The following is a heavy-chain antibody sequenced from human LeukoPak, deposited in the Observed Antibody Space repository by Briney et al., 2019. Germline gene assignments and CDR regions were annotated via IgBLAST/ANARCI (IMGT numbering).Heavy chain of an antibody. J-gene: IGHJ5*02. CDR2: IYYSGST. CDR3: ARHVTAAGSGWFDP. D-gene: IGHD6-13*01. CDR1: GGSISSSSYY. Sequence: SETLSLTCTVSGGSISSSSYYWGWIRQPPGKGLKWIGSIYYSGSTYYNPSLKSRVTISVDTSKNQFSLKLSSVTAADTAVYYCARHVTAAGSGWFDPWGQGTLVTVSS. V-gene: IGHV4-39*01.